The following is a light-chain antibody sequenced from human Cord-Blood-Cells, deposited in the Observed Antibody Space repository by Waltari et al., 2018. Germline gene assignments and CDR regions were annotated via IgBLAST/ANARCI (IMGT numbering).Light chain of an antibody. Sequence: EIVLTQSPGPLSLSPGERATLSCRASQSVSRSYLAWYQQKPGQAPRLLIYGASSRATGIPDRFSGSGSGTDFTLTISRLEPEDFAVYYCQQYGSSQGFTFGPGTRVDIK. V-gene: IGKV3-20*01. CDR3: QQYGSSQGFT. J-gene: IGKJ3*01. CDR2: GAS. CDR1: QSVSRSY.